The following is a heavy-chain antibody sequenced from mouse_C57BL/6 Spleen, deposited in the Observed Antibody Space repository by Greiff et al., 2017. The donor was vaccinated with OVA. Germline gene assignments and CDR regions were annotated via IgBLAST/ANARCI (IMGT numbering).Heavy chain of an antibody. J-gene: IGHJ4*01. D-gene: IGHD1-1*01. CDR1: GYTFTDHT. Sequence: QVQLQQSDAELVKPGASVKISCKVSGYTFTDHTIHWMKQRPEQGLEWIGYIYPRDGSTKYNEKFKGKATLTADKSSSTAYMQLNSLTSEDSAVYFCARAPIWGTVVPYYYAMDYWGQGTSVTVSS. CDR2: IYPRDGST. V-gene: IGHV1-78*01. CDR3: ARAPIWGTVVPYYYAMDY.